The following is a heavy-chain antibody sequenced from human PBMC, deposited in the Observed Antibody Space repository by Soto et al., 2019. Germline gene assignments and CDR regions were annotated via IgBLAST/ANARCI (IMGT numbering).Heavy chain of an antibody. Sequence: ASVKVSCKASGYTLTNYGFSWVRQAPGQGLEWMGWISGYNGNTNYAERLQGRVTMTTDTSTSTAYMELKSLRYDDTAVYYCARGVGSGTYYNQYNWFDPWGQGTLVTVSS. CDR2: ISGYNGNT. D-gene: IGHD3-10*01. J-gene: IGHJ5*02. V-gene: IGHV1-18*01. CDR1: GYTLTNYG. CDR3: ARGVGSGTYYNQYNWFDP.